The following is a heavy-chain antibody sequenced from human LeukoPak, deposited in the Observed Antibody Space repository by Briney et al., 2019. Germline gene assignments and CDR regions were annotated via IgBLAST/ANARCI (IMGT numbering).Heavy chain of an antibody. V-gene: IGHV1-69*13. J-gene: IGHJ4*02. CDR3: ARALMVYATTFDY. CDR2: IIPIFGTA. D-gene: IGHD2-8*01. Sequence: GASVKVSCKASGGTFSSYAISWVRQAPGQGLEWMGGIIPIFGTANYAQKFQGRVTITADESTSTAYMELSSLRSEDTAVYYCARALMVYATTFDYWGQGTLVTVSS. CDR1: GGTFSSYA.